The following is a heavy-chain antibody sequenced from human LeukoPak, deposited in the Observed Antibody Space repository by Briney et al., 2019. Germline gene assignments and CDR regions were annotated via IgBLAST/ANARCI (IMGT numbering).Heavy chain of an antibody. V-gene: IGHV4-59*01. J-gene: IGHJ6*03. D-gene: IGHD4-17*01. Sequence: PSETLSLTCTVSGGSISSYHWSWIRQPPGKGLEWIGYIYYSGSTNYNPSLKSRVTISVDTSKNQFSLKLSSVTAADTAVYYCARGPSYGDPYYYYYYMDVWGKGTTVTVSS. CDR1: GGSISSYH. CDR2: IYYSGST. CDR3: ARGPSYGDPYYYYYYMDV.